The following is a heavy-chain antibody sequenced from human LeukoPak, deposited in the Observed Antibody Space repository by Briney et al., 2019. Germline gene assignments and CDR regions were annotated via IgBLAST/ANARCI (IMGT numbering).Heavy chain of an antibody. V-gene: IGHV3-23*01. Sequence: GSLRLSCAASGSTFISYAMSWVRQTPGKGLEWVSAISGSGGSTYYADSVKGRFTISRDNSKNTLFLQMNSLRVEDTAPYYCAKSVAIYFYYGLDVWGQGNTVTVSS. CDR2: ISGSGGST. CDR3: AKSVAIYFYYGLDV. CDR1: GSTFISYA. D-gene: IGHD3-3*01. J-gene: IGHJ6*02.